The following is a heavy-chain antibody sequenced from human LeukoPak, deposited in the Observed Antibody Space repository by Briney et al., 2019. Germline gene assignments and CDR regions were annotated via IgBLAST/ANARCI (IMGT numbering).Heavy chain of an antibody. CDR1: GFTFSSYS. CDR2: ISSSSSYI. Sequence: GGSLRLSCAASGFTFSSYSMNWVRQAPGKGLEWVSSISSSSSYICYADSVKGRFTISRDNAKNSLYLQMNSLRAEDTAVYYCARVLYSGYGGPRFDPWGQGTLVTVSS. D-gene: IGHD5-12*01. V-gene: IGHV3-21*01. J-gene: IGHJ5*02. CDR3: ARVLYSGYGGPRFDP.